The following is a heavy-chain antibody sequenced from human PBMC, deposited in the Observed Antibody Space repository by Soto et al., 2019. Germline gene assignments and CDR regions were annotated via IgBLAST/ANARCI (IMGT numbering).Heavy chain of an antibody. CDR2: ISNDGSKN. V-gene: IGHV3-30*18. J-gene: IGHJ4*02. Sequence: QVQLVDSGGGVVQPGGSLRLSCAASGFTFSNYGMHWVRQAPGKGLEWVAFISNDGSKNYYADSVRGRFTISRDNSMNTLFLQMNRLRPEDTSTYYCAKVPLRPYYFDYWGPGTLVTVSS. D-gene: IGHD4-17*01. CDR1: GFTFSNYG. CDR3: AKVPLRPYYFDY.